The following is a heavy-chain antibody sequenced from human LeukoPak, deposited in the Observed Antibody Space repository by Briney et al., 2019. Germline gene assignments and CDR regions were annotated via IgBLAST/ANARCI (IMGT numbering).Heavy chain of an antibody. D-gene: IGHD3-16*01. V-gene: IGHV1-2*02. J-gene: IGHJ4*02. CDR3: ARDLRGLGDYFDY. CDR2: INPDSGGT. CDR1: GYPFTGYF. Sequence: VSVKVSCKASGYPFTGYFIHWVRQAPGQGLEWMGWINPDSGGTNYPPKFQGRVTMTRDTSISTAYMELSRLRSDDTAVYFCARDLRGLGDYFDYWGQGTLVTVSS.